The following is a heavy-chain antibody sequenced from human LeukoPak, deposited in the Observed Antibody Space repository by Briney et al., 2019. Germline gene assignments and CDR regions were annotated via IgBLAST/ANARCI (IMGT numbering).Heavy chain of an antibody. CDR1: GGSFSGYY. CDR3: ARFLYRYYFDY. CDR2: INHSGST. Sequence: SETLSLTCAVYGGSFSGYYWSWIRQPPGKGLEWIGEINHSGSTNYNPSLKSRVTISVDTSKNQFSLKLSSVTAADTAVYYCARFLYRYYFDYWGQGTLVTVSS. J-gene: IGHJ4*02. D-gene: IGHD2-2*02. V-gene: IGHV4-34*01.